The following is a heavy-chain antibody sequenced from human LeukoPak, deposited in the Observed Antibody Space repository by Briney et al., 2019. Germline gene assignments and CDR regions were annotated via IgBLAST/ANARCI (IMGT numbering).Heavy chain of an antibody. Sequence: GGSLRLSCAASGFAFSSYDMHWVRQPPGKGLEWVAVISYDGSDKYYVDSVKGRFTISRDNSKKTLYLQMNSLKAEDAAVYYCARVLSGSYDNYFDYWGQGTLVTVSS. CDR2: ISYDGSDK. D-gene: IGHD1-26*01. J-gene: IGHJ4*02. V-gene: IGHV3-30*03. CDR3: ARVLSGSYDNYFDY. CDR1: GFAFSSYD.